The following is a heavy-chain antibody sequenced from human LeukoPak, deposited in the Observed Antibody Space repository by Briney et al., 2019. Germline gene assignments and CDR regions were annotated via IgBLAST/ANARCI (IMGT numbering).Heavy chain of an antibody. D-gene: IGHD3-10*01. V-gene: IGHV4-39*01. J-gene: IGHJ4*02. CDR3: ARYVVYGSGKYYFDY. CDR2: INYSGST. Sequence: SEPLSLTCTVSGGSVSSTTYYWSWIRQPPGKGPEWIASINYSGSTYYNPSLKSRVTISGDTSENQFSLKLSSVTAADTAVYYCARYVVYGSGKYYFDYWGQGTLVTVSS. CDR1: GGSVSSTTYY.